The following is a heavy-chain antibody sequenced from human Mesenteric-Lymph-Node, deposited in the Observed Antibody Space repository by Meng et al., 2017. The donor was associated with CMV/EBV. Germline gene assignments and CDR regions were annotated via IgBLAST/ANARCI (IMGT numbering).Heavy chain of an antibody. D-gene: IGHD3-16*01. CDR1: GFTFSSYS. J-gene: IGHJ5*02. V-gene: IGHV3-23*01. Sequence: GESLKISCAASGFTFSSYSMNWVRQAPGKGLEWVSSSENSGDSTFYGDSVKGRFTISRDNSKKTVYLQMNSLRAEDTAVYYCAKDLRYFGDIRSPGHGAWGQGTLVTVSS. CDR3: AKDLRYFGDIRSPGHGA. CDR2: SENSGDST.